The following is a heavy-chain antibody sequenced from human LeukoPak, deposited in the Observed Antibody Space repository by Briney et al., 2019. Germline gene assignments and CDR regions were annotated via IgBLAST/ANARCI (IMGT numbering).Heavy chain of an antibody. CDR2: ISSSGSTI. J-gene: IGHJ4*02. CDR3: ARDVSPMIVEDAEGP. D-gene: IGHD3-22*01. V-gene: IGHV3-48*03. Sequence: SGGSLRLSCAASGFTFSSYEMNWVRQAPGKGLEWVSYISSSGSTIYYADSVKGRFTISRDNAKNSLYLQMNSLRVEDTAVYYCARDVSPMIVEDAEGPWGQGTLVTVSS. CDR1: GFTFSSYE.